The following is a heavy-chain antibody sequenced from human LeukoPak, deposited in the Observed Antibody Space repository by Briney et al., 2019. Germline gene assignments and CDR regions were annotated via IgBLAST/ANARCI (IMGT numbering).Heavy chain of an antibody. CDR2: ISGSGGST. CDR1: GFRFDDHA. D-gene: IGHD6-13*01. V-gene: IGHV3-23*01. Sequence: GGSLRLSCAASGFRFDDHAMSWVRQAPGKGLEWVSAISGSGGSTYYADSVKGRFTISRDNSKNTLYLQMNSLRAEDTAVYYCAKDPYAAGTLYFDYWGQGTLVTVSS. CDR3: AKDPYAAGTLYFDY. J-gene: IGHJ4*02.